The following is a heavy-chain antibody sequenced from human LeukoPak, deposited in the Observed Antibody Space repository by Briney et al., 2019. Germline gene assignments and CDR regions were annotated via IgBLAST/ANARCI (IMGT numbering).Heavy chain of an antibody. CDR3: ARSTSWYHKFDY. Sequence: SGGSLRLSCAASGFTFSRYWMSWVRQAPGKGLEWVASIKQDGSERYYGDSVKGRFTISSDNAKNSVYVQMNSLRAEDTAVFYCARSTSWYHKFDYWGQGTLVTVSS. D-gene: IGHD2-2*01. J-gene: IGHJ4*02. CDR1: GFTFSRYW. CDR2: IKQDGSER. V-gene: IGHV3-7*04.